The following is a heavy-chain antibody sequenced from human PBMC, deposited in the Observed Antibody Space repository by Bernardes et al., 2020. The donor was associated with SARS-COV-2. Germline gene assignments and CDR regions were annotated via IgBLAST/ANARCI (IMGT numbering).Heavy chain of an antibody. J-gene: IGHJ3*02. CDR3: ARERIYCSSTSCSSDAFDI. Sequence: SETLSLTCTVSGGSISSYYWSWIRQPAGKGLEWIGRIYTSGSTNYNPSLKSRVTMSVDTSKNQFSLKLSSVTAADTAVYYCARERIYCSSTSCSSDAFDIWGQGTMVTVSS. CDR2: IYTSGST. CDR1: GGSISSYY. V-gene: IGHV4-4*07. D-gene: IGHD2-2*01.